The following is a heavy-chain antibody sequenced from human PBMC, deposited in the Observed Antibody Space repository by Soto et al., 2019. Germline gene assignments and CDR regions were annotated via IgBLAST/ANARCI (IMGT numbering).Heavy chain of an antibody. CDR2: IKQDGSEK. CDR1: GFTFTNYW. Sequence: GGSLRLSCAASGFTFTNYWMTWVRQAPGKGLEWVANIKQDGSEKYYVDSVKGRFTISRDNAKNSLYLQMNSLRAEDTAVYYCARVLSLAALDYWGQGTLVTVSS. V-gene: IGHV3-7*01. CDR3: ARVLSLAALDY. D-gene: IGHD6-13*01. J-gene: IGHJ4*02.